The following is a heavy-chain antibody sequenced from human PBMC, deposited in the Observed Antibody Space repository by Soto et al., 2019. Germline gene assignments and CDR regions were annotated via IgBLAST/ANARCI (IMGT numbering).Heavy chain of an antibody. J-gene: IGHJ6*02. Sequence: QVQLVESGGGVVQPGRSLRLSCAASGFTFSSYGMHWVRQAPGKGLEWVAVISYDGSNKYYADSVKGRFTISRDNSKNTLYLQMNSLRAEDTAVYYCAKDRLRIAAATYYYGMDVWGQGTTVTVSS. D-gene: IGHD6-13*01. V-gene: IGHV3-30*18. CDR2: ISYDGSNK. CDR1: GFTFSSYG. CDR3: AKDRLRIAAATYYYGMDV.